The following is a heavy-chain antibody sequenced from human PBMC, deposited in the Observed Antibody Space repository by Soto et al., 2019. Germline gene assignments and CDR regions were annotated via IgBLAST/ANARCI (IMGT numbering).Heavy chain of an antibody. J-gene: IGHJ5*02. D-gene: IGHD3-3*01. CDR2: INAGNGNT. V-gene: IGHV1-3*05. CDR1: GYTFTSYA. Sequence: QVQLVQSGAEEKKPGASVKVSCKASGYTFTSYAMHWVRPAPGQRLEWMGWINAGNGNTKYSQMFQGRVTITRDTSASTAYMELSSLRSEDTAVYYCASAPFWSGQMGWFDPWGQGTLVTVSS. CDR3: ASAPFWSGQMGWFDP.